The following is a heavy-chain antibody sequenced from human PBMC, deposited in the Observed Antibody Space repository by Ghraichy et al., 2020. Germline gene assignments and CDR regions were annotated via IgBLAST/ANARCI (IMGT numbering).Heavy chain of an antibody. V-gene: IGHV4-59*01. CDR3: ARDTTGLAANFDY. D-gene: IGHD6-13*01. J-gene: IGHJ4*02. CDR2: IYYTGST. CDR1: GGSISNYY. Sequence: SETLSLTCSVFGGSISNYYWSWIRQPPGKGLEWIAYIYYTGSTNYNPSLKSRVTLSLDTSKNQFSLKLNSATAANTAVYYCARDTTGLAANFDYWGRGLLVTVS.